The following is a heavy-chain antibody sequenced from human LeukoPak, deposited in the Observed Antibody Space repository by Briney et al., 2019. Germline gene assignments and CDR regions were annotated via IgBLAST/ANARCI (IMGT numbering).Heavy chain of an antibody. D-gene: IGHD5-18*01. Sequence: PGGSLRLSCAASGFTFSSYAMSWVRQAPGKGLEWVSAISGSGGSTYYADSVKGRLTISRDNSKNTLYLQMNSLRAEDTAVYYCAKSKEYSYGFRAFDIWGQGTMVTVSS. CDR1: GFTFSSYA. CDR3: AKSKEYSYGFRAFDI. V-gene: IGHV3-23*01. CDR2: ISGSGGST. J-gene: IGHJ3*02.